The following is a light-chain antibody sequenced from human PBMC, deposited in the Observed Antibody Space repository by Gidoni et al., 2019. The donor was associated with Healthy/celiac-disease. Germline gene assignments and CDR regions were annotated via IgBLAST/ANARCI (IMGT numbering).Light chain of an antibody. V-gene: IGKV3-15*01. J-gene: IGKJ4*01. CDR2: GAS. Sequence: EIVMTQSPATLSVSPGERATLSCRASQSVSSNLAWYQQKPGQAPRLLIYGASTRATGIPARFSGSGSVTEFTLTISSLQSEDFAVYYCQQYNNWPPARTFGGGTKVEIK. CDR1: QSVSSN. CDR3: QQYNNWPPART.